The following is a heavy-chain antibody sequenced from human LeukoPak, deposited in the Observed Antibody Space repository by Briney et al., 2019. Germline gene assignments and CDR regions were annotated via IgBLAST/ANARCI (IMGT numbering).Heavy chain of an antibody. J-gene: IGHJ4*02. D-gene: IGHD3-10*01. CDR2: IYAGGTA. CDR3: ARVELISGSHLIFDY. V-gene: IGHV4-4*07. Sequence: SETLSLTCTVSGGSISGFYWSWIRQPPGKRLEWIGHIYAGGTANYNPSLKSRVTMSGDTSKNQLSLKLSSVTAADTAVYYCARVELISGSHLIFDYWGQGTLVTVSS. CDR1: GGSISGFY.